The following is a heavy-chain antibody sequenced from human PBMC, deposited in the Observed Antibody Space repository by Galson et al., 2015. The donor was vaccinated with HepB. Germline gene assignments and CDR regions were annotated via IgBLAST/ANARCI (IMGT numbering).Heavy chain of an antibody. D-gene: IGHD6-25*01. CDR3: AQISGGAAASIRHIYGMDV. CDR2: ISYDGSNK. J-gene: IGHJ6*02. V-gene: IGHV3-30-3*01. CDR1: GFTFSSYA. Sequence: SLRLSCAASGFTFSSYAMHWVRQAPGKGLEWVAVISYDGSNKYYADSVKGRFTISRDNSKNTLYLQMNSLRAEDTAVYYCAQISGGAAASIRHIYGMDVWGQGTTVTVSS.